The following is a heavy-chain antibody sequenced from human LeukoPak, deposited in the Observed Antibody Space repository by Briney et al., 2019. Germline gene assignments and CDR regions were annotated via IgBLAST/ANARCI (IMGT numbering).Heavy chain of an antibody. Sequence: PSETLSLTCTVSGGSVSSGSYYWGWIRQPPGKGLEWIGYIYYTGSTNYNPSLKSRVTISLDTSKNQFSLRLSSVTAADTAVYSCARATTQWLVPVWFDPWGQGTLVTVSS. V-gene: IGHV4-61*01. CDR3: ARATTQWLVPVWFDP. CDR1: GGSVSSGSYY. CDR2: IYYTGST. J-gene: IGHJ5*02. D-gene: IGHD6-19*01.